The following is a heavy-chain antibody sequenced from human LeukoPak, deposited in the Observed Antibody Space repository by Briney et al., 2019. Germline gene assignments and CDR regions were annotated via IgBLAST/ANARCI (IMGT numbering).Heavy chain of an antibody. CDR3: AKVYRPRYSSSSDNWFDP. Sequence: GGSLRLSCAASGFTFSSYAMSWVRQAPGKGLEWVSAISGSGGSTHYADSVKGRFTISRDNSKNTLYLQMNSLRAEDTAVYYCAKVYRPRYSSSSDNWFDPWGQGTLVTVSS. J-gene: IGHJ5*02. CDR1: GFTFSSYA. V-gene: IGHV3-23*01. D-gene: IGHD6-6*01. CDR2: ISGSGGST.